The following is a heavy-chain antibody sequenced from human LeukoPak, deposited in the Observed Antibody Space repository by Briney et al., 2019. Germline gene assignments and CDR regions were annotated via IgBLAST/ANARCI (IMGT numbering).Heavy chain of an antibody. CDR2: ISGSGTI. CDR3: ARDSGTTGEVKFDP. Sequence: SETVSLTCTVSGGSIHSYWSWIRQPAGKGLEWIGRISGSGTITYNPALQSRLTISIDTSKNQFSLKLMSVTAADTAVYYCARDSGTTGEVKFDPRGQGTLVTVSS. D-gene: IGHD3-10*01. V-gene: IGHV4-4*07. CDR1: GGSIHSY. J-gene: IGHJ5*02.